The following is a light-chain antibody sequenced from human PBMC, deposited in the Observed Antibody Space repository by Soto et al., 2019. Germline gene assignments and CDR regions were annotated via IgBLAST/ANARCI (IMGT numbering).Light chain of an antibody. CDR3: QQYGSSPWT. CDR1: QSVSSSY. V-gene: IGKV3-20*01. J-gene: IGKJ1*01. Sequence: EIVLTQSPGTLSLSPGERATLSCRASQSVSSSYLAWYQQKPGQAPRPFIYGASSRATGIPDRFSGSGSGTDFTLTISRLEPEDFAVYYCQQYGSSPWTFGQGTKVEIK. CDR2: GAS.